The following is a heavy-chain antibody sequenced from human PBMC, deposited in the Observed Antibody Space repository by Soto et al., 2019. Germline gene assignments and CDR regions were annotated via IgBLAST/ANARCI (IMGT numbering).Heavy chain of an antibody. CDR2: IIPIFGTA. J-gene: IGHJ6*02. D-gene: IGHD6-19*01. Sequence: QVQLVQSGAEVKKPGSSVKVSCKASGVTFSSYAISWVRQAPGQGLEWMGGIIPIFGTANYAQKFQGRDTITADESTSTAYMELSSLRSEDTAVYYCAGLAVAGLTYYYYGMDVWGQGTTVTVSS. CDR3: AGLAVAGLTYYYYGMDV. V-gene: IGHV1-69*01. CDR1: GVTFSSYA.